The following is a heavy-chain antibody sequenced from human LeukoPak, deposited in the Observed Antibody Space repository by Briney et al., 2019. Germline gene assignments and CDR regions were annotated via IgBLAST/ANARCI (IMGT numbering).Heavy chain of an antibody. CDR1: GFIFSNYA. J-gene: IGHJ4*02. V-gene: IGHV3-23*01. CDR2: ISASAGSA. Sequence: GGSLRLSCAASGFIFSNYAMSWVRQAPGKGLEWVSGISASAGSAVYADSVKGRFTISRDNSKNMMYLQMNSLRAEDSAVYYCAKDQGSGLGSYSWGYFDYWGQGTLVTVSS. CDR3: AKDQGSGLGSYSWGYFDY. D-gene: IGHD3-10*01.